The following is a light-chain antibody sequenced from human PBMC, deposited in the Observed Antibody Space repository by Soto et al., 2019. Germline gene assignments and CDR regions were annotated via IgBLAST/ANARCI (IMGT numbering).Light chain of an antibody. CDR3: QQRSCWPLT. CDR1: QSISSY. Sequence: EIVLIQSPATLSLSPGERATLSCRASQSISSYLAWYQQIPGQPPRLLIYDASNRATGIPARFSGSGSGTAFSLTISSLEPDDFAAYFCQQRSCWPLTFGAGTRLEVK. J-gene: IGKJ4*01. V-gene: IGKV3-11*01. CDR2: DAS.